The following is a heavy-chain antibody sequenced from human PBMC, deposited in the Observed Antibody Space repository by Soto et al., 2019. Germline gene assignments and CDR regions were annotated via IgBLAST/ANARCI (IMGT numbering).Heavy chain of an antibody. D-gene: IGHD6-25*01. CDR3: GRDSSCPRGYRRGEGGGMDV. CDR2: ISSSGSTI. Sequence: GGSLRLSCAASGFTFSDYYMSWIRQAPGKGLEWVSYISSSGSTIYYADSVKGRFTISRDNAKNSLYLQMNSLRAEDTAEYSGGRDSSCPRGYRRGEGGGMDVWGQGTTVTVSS. CDR1: GFTFSDYY. V-gene: IGHV3-11*01. J-gene: IGHJ6*02.